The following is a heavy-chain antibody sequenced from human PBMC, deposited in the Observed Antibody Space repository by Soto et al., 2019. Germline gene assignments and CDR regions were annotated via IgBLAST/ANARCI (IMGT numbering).Heavy chain of an antibody. CDR2: MFYTGRS. Sequence: QVHLQESGPGLVKPSETPSLTCSVSGASMTNYYGSWVRQSPGKGLEWIGYMFYTGRSNYNPSLKSRVAISIATSKNQIYLNLRSVTAADTAVYYCVRSGHSFGGVVWGQGTLVTVSS. J-gene: IGHJ4*02. V-gene: IGHV4-59*13. D-gene: IGHD3-16*01. CDR3: VRSGHSFGGVV. CDR1: GASMTNYY.